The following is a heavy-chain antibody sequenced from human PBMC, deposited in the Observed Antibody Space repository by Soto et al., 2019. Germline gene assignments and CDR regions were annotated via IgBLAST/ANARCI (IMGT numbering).Heavy chain of an antibody. J-gene: IGHJ4*02. D-gene: IGHD6-19*01. CDR2: INAGNGNT. CDR3: ARAVAVPADFAY. CDR1: GYTFTGYA. Sequence: QVQLVQSGAEEKKPGASVKVSCKASGYTFTGYAMHWVRQAPGQRLEWMGWINAGNGNTKYSQKFQGRVTITRDTSASTAYMGLSSLRSEDTAVYYCARAVAVPADFAYWCQGTLVTVSS. V-gene: IGHV1-3*05.